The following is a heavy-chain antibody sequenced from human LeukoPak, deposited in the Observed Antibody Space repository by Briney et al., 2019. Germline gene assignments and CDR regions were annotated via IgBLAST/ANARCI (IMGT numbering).Heavy chain of an antibody. V-gene: IGHV3-53*05. J-gene: IGHJ3*02. CDR2: IYSGGTT. CDR3: AREGVVVVAASYYVEPDAFDI. Sequence: GGSLRLSCAVSGFTVSGNYMSWVRQAPGKGLEWVSLIYSGGTTYYADSVKGRFTISRDNSKNTLYLQMNSLRAEDTAVYYCAREGVVVVAASYYVEPDAFDIWGQGTMVTVSS. D-gene: IGHD2-15*01. CDR1: GFTVSGNY.